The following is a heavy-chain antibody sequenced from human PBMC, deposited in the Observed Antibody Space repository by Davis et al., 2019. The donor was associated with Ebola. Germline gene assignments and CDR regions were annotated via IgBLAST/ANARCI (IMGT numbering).Heavy chain of an antibody. D-gene: IGHD6-25*01. CDR2: INPRGNT. CDR3: ARVFLTRSGQVVDS. Sequence: SETLSLTCAVYGGSFSDYSWTWIRQPPGKGLQWIGEINPRGNTTYDASLRSRVTISLDTSQNQFSLNLSSVTAADTALYYCARVFLTRSGQVVDSWGQGSLVTVSS. V-gene: IGHV4-34*01. J-gene: IGHJ4*02. CDR1: GGSFSDYS.